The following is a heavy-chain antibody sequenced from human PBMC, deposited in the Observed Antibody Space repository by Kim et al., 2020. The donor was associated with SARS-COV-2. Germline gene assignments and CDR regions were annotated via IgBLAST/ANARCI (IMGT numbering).Heavy chain of an antibody. D-gene: IGHD6-19*01. CDR3: ASRSSGWRPDDY. Sequence: SETLSLTCTVSGGSISSSSYYWGWIRQPPGKGLEWIGSIYYSGSTYYNPSLKSRVTISVDTSKNQFSLKLSSVTAADTAVYYCASRSSGWRPDDYWGQGTLVTVSS. CDR1: GGSISSSSYY. V-gene: IGHV4-39*01. J-gene: IGHJ4*02. CDR2: IYYSGST.